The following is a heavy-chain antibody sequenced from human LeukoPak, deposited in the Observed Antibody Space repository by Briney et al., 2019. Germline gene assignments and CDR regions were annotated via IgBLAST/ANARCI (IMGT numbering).Heavy chain of an antibody. J-gene: IGHJ5*02. CDR3: ARDAGIAVVTLMSSWFDP. CDR2: INPSGGST. V-gene: IGHV1-46*01. CDR1: GYTFISYY. Sequence: ASVKVSCKASGYTFISYYMHWVRQAPGHRLEWMGIINPSGGSTSYAQKFQGRVTMTRDTSTSAVYMELSSLRSEDTAVYYCARDAGIAVVTLMSSWFDPWGQGTLVTVSS. D-gene: IGHD3-22*01.